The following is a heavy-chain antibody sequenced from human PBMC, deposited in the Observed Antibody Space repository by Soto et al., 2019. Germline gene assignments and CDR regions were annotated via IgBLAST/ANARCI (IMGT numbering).Heavy chain of an antibody. CDR3: ARNSEQWLYGFDY. Sequence: QVQLVQSGAEVKKPGASVKVSCKASGYTFTSYGISWVRQAPGQGLEWMGWISAYNGNTNYAQKLQGRVTMTTDTXXXXXXXXXXXLRSDDTAVYYCARNSEQWLYGFDYWGQGTLVTVSS. CDR2: ISAYNGNT. J-gene: IGHJ4*02. D-gene: IGHD6-19*01. V-gene: IGHV1-18*01. CDR1: GYTFTSYG.